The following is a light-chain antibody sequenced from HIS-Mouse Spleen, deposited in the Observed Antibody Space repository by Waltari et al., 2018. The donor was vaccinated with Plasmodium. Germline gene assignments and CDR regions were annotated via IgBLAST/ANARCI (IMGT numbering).Light chain of an antibody. CDR2: GAS. CDR3: QQYCSSPPYT. Sequence: EIVLTQSPGTLSLSPGERATLSCRASQSVSSSYLAWYQQKPGQAHRLLIYGASSRATGIPDRFSGSGSVTDFTLTISRLEPEDFAVYYCQQYCSSPPYTFGQGTKLEIK. CDR1: QSVSSSY. V-gene: IGKV3-20*01. J-gene: IGKJ2*01.